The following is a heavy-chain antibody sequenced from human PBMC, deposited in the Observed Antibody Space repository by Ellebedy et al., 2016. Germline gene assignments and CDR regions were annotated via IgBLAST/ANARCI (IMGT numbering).Heavy chain of an antibody. D-gene: IGHD1-1*01. J-gene: IGHJ5*02. CDR1: GFTFSDYY. Sequence: GGSLRLXCAASGFTFSDYYMSWIRQAPGKGLEWVSYISSSGSTIYYADSVKGRFTISRDNAKNSLYLQMNSLRAEDTAVYYCARSEGAAGTVPFDPWGQGTLVTVSS. V-gene: IGHV3-11*01. CDR2: ISSSGSTI. CDR3: ARSEGAAGTVPFDP.